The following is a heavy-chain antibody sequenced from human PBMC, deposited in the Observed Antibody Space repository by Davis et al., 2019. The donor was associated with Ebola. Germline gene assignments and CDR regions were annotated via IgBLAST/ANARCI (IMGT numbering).Heavy chain of an antibody. D-gene: IGHD3-10*01. J-gene: IGHJ6*02. V-gene: IGHV3-11*01. CDR2: ISNSGLTI. CDR1: GFSFSDYF. Sequence: GESLKISCETSGFSFSDYFMSWIRQAPGKGPEWIASISNSGLTIEYAASLKGRFTISRVNAENTLYLQMNSLGAEDTAVYYCARDRAGSGLPFDPWGQGTTVTVSS. CDR3: ARDRAGSGLPFDP.